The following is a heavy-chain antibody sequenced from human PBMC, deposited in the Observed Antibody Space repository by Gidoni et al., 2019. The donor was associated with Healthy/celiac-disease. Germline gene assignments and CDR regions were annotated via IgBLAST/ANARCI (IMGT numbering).Heavy chain of an antibody. V-gene: IGHV1-3*01. CDR3: ARARGWGYVQH. J-gene: IGHJ1*01. D-gene: IGHD3-16*01. CDR2: INAGNGNT. Sequence: QVQLVQSGAEVKKPGASVQVSCKASGYTFTSYAMHWVRQAPGQRLEWMGWINAGNGNTKYSQKFQGRVTNTRDTSASTAYMELSSLRSEDTAVYYCARARGWGYVQHWGQGTLVTVSS. CDR1: GYTFTSYA.